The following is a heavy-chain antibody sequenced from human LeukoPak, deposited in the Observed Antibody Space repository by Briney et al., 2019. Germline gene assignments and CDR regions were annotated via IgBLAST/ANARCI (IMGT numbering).Heavy chain of an antibody. CDR3: ARHDVVVPATLDY. CDR2: IDPSDSYT. CDR1: GSSFTSYW. J-gene: IGHJ4*02. D-gene: IGHD2-2*01. V-gene: IGHV5-10-1*01. Sequence: GESLKISCKGSGSSFTSYWISWVRQLPGKGLEWMGRIDPSDSYTNYSPSFQGHVTISADKSITTAYLQWSSLKASDTAMYYCARHDVVVPATLDYWGQGTLVTVSS.